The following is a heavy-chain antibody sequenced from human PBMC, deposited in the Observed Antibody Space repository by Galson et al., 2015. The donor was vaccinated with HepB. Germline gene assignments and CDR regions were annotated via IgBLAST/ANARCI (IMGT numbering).Heavy chain of an antibody. CDR2: IIPILGIA. Sequence: SVKVSCKASGGTFSSYTISWVRQAPGQGLEWMGRIIPILGIANYAQKFQGRVTITADKSTSTAYMELSSLRSEDTAVYYCAREGEGYEEYYYYGMDVWGQGTTVTVSS. CDR3: AREGEGYEEYYYYGMDV. J-gene: IGHJ6*02. V-gene: IGHV1-69*04. D-gene: IGHD5-24*01. CDR1: GGTFSSYT.